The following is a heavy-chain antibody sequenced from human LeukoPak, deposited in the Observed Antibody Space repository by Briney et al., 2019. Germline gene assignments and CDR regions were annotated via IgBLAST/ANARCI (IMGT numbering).Heavy chain of an antibody. J-gene: IGHJ4*02. V-gene: IGHV3-23*01. Sequence: GGSLRLSCAASGFTFSTYTMYWVRHPPGKRLEWVSIIGSSGGGIHYADSAKGRFTISRDNSKNTLYLQMNSLRAEDTAVYYCARGLTNWYQVTGIDYWGQGTLVTVSS. CDR3: ARGLTNWYQVTGIDY. CDR2: IGSSGGGI. CDR1: GFTFSTYT. D-gene: IGHD7-27*01.